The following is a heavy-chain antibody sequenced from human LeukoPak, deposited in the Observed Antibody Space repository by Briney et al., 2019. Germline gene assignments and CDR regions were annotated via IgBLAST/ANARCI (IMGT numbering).Heavy chain of an antibody. CDR2: IYTSGST. CDR3: ARSFLSGYYRPFDY. CDR1: GGSISSYY. V-gene: IGHV4-4*09. J-gene: IGHJ4*02. D-gene: IGHD3-3*01. Sequence: SETLSLTCTVSGGSISSYYWSWIRQPPGKGLEWIGYIYTSGSTNYNPSLKSRVTISVDTSKNQFSLKLSSVTAADTAVYYCARSFLSGYYRPFDYWGQGTLVTVSS.